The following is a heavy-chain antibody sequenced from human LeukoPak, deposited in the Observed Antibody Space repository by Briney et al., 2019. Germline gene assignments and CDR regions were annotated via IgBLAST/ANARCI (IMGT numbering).Heavy chain of an antibody. Sequence: GGSLRLSCAASGFTFSSYWMTWVRQAPGKGLEWVANIKEDGSAEFYLDSVKGRFTISRDNAKNSLFLQMNSLRAEDAAVYYCARDGPHSSSSDFDYWGQGTLVTVSS. CDR2: IKEDGSAE. CDR3: ARDGPHSSSSDFDY. D-gene: IGHD6-6*01. CDR1: GFTFSSYW. V-gene: IGHV3-7*01. J-gene: IGHJ4*02.